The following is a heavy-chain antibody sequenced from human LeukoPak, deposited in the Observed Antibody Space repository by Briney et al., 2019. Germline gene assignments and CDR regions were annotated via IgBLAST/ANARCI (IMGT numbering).Heavy chain of an antibody. D-gene: IGHD6-25*01. CDR1: GFSFGSYS. V-gene: IGHV3-48*01. J-gene: IGHJ6*03. CDR2: VGIISDTV. Sequence: GGSLRLSCAASGFSFGSYSMNWVRQAPGKGLEWISFVGIISDTVYYADSVKGRFTISRDNAKNSLYLQMNSLRADDTAVYYCARFAAGGSYYYYMDVWGKGTTVTVSS. CDR3: ARFAAGGSYYYYMDV.